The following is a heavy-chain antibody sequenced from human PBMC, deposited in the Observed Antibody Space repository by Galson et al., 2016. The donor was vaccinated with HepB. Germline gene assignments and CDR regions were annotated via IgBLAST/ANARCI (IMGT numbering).Heavy chain of an antibody. D-gene: IGHD4-17*01. J-gene: IGHJ6*02. V-gene: IGHV3-53*05. Sequence: LRLSCAVSGFRVSAHHVGWFRQAPGKGLECVSVLYGGGGTYHTDSVKGRFTISRDNSKNTLYLQMNSLRAADSAVYYCANARGYGDYNYFYYYGMDVWGHGTTVTVSS. CDR3: ANARGYGDYNYFYYYGMDV. CDR2: LYGGGGT. CDR1: GFRVSAHH.